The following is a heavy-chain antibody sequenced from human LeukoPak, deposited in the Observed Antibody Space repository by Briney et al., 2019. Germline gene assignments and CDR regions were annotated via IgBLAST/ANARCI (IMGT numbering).Heavy chain of an antibody. D-gene: IGHD6-25*01. CDR2: IWYDGSNQ. CDR1: GLIFSNYG. J-gene: IGHJ6*02. Sequence: GGSLRLSCAASGLIFSNYGIHWVRQAPGKGLEWVALIWYDGSNQYYADSVKGRFTISRDNSKNTVYLGMNSLRAEDTAVYYCARPDSSGSSYYGLDVWGQGTTVTVSS. V-gene: IGHV3-33*01. CDR3: ARPDSSGSSYYGLDV.